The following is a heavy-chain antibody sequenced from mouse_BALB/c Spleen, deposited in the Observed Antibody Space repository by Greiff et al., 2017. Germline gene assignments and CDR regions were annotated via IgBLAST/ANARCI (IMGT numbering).Heavy chain of an antibody. V-gene: IGHV5-17*02. J-gene: IGHJ4*01. CDR1: GFTFSSFG. D-gene: IGHD2-4*01. CDR3: ARSTFYDYDGYAMDY. Sequence: EVQGVESGGGLVQPGGSRKLSCAASGFTFSSFGMHWVRQAPEKGLEWVAYISSGSSTIYYADTVKGRFTISRDNPKNTLFLQMTSLRSEDTAMYYCARSTFYDYDGYAMDYWGQGTSVTVSS. CDR2: ISSGSSTI.